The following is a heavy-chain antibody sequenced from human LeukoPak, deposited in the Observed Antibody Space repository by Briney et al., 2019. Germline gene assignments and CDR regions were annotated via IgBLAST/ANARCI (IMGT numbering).Heavy chain of an antibody. CDR3: ARHDRQPGSGAFDI. D-gene: IGHD3-22*01. Sequence: PSETLSLTCTVSGGSISSSSYYWGWIRQPPGQGLEWIGSIYYSGSTYYNPSLKSRVTISVDTSKNQFSLKLSSVTAADTAVYYCARHDRQPGSGAFDIWGQGTMVTVSS. CDR1: GGSISSSSYY. CDR2: IYYSGST. J-gene: IGHJ3*02. V-gene: IGHV4-39*01.